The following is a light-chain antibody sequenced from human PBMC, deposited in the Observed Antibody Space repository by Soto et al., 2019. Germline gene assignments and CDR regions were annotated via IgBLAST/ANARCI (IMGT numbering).Light chain of an antibody. CDR3: QQYNTYPLS. Sequence: DIQMTQSPTTLPASVGDTVTITCRASQSFSRWLAWYQQKPGKAPNLLIYDVSNLQNGVPSRFSGTGAGTEFSLTITSLQPDDFATYYCQQYNTYPLSFGAGTKVEIK. J-gene: IGKJ4*01. V-gene: IGKV1-5*01. CDR2: DVS. CDR1: QSFSRW.